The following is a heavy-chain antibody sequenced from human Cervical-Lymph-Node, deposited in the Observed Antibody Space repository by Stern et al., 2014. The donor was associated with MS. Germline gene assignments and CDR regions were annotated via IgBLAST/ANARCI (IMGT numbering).Heavy chain of an antibody. Sequence: QDQLVKSGAEVKKPGASVTVSCNVAGHPLSELTMHWLRQLPTTGLAWMGQFGPEEGETVHAQPFQGTPMMIEDNNTSTASLTRTALRAEDTAVYYCATDRGVKWGPGTLVTVSS. CDR2: FGPEEGET. D-gene: IGHD3-10*01. J-gene: IGHJ4*02. V-gene: IGHV1-24*01. CDR1: GHPLSELT. CDR3: ATDRGVK.